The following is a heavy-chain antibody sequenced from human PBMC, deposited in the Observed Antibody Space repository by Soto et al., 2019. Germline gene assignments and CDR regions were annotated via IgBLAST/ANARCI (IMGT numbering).Heavy chain of an antibody. J-gene: IGHJ4*02. V-gene: IGHV3-23*01. Sequence: GGFLRLSCAASGFTFSSYAMSWVRQAPGKGLEWVSAISGSGGSTYYADSVKGRFTISRDNSKNTLYLQMNSLRAEDTAVYYCAKDQPEGSTVTTSYFDYWGQGTLVTVSS. CDR3: AKDQPEGSTVTTSYFDY. D-gene: IGHD4-17*01. CDR1: GFTFSSYA. CDR2: ISGSGGST.